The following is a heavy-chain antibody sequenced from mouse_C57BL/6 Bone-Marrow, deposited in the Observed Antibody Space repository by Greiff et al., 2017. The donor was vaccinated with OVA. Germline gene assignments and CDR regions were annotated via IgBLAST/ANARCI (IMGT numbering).Heavy chain of an antibody. CDR2: ISNLAYSI. J-gene: IGHJ1*03. CDR1: GFTFSDYG. CDR3: ARDTTDWYFDV. V-gene: IGHV5-15*04. D-gene: IGHD1-1*01. Sequence: EVKLVESGGGLVQPGGSLKLSCAASGFTFSDYGMAWVRQAPRQGPEWVAFISNLAYSIYYADTVTGRFTISRENAKNTLYLEMSSLRSEDTAMYYGARDTTDWYFDVWGTGTTVTVSS.